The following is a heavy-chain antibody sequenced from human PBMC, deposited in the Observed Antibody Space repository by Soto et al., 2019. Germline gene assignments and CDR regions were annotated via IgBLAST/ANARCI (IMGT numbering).Heavy chain of an antibody. CDR3: TRGGYHSAYYYAMDV. Sequence: EVQLVESGGRLVQPGGSLRLSCAASGFTFGSYWMHWVRQAPGKALEWVSRVISDGSNTGYADSVKGRFTTSRDNAKNTLYLHMNSLRAEDTAVYYCTRGGYHSAYYYAMDVWGQGTTVTVSS. V-gene: IGHV3-74*01. CDR1: GFTFGSYW. J-gene: IGHJ6*02. CDR2: VISDGSNT. D-gene: IGHD1-20*01.